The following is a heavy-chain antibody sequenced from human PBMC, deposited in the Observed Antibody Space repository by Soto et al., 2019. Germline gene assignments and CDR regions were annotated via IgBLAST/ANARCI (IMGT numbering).Heavy chain of an antibody. CDR1: GGSISSSSYY. J-gene: IGHJ5*02. D-gene: IGHD6-19*01. CDR3: ARPQSSGWYGGDWFDP. V-gene: IGHV4-39*01. CDR2: IYYSGST. Sequence: SETLSLTCTVSGGSISSSSYYWGWIRQPPGKGLEWIGSIYYSGSTYYNPSLKSRVTISVDTSKNQFSLKLSSVTAADTAVYYCARPQSSGWYGGDWFDPWGQGTLVTVSS.